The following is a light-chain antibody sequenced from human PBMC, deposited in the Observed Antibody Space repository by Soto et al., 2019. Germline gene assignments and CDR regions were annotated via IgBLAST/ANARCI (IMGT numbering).Light chain of an antibody. J-gene: IGKJ4*01. CDR2: GAS. CDR3: QQYNNWPPRLT. CDR1: QSVSSSY. Sequence: EIVLTQSPVTLSLSPGERATLSCRASQSVSSSYLAWYQQKPGQAPRLLIYGASTRATGIPARFSGSGSGTEFTLTISSLQSEDFAVYYCQQYNNWPPRLTFGGGTKVDIK. V-gene: IGKV3-15*01.